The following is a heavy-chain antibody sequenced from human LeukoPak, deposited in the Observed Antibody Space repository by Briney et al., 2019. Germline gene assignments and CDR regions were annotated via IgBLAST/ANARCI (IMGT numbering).Heavy chain of an antibody. J-gene: IGHJ4*02. CDR3: ARVPELGIGYFDY. D-gene: IGHD7-27*01. V-gene: IGHV1-69*13. CDR2: IIPIFGTA. CDR1: GGAFSSYA. Sequence: GASVKVSCKASGGAFSSYAISWVRQATGQGLEWMGGIIPIFGTANYAQKFQGRVTITADESTSTAYMELSSLRSEDTAVYYCARVPELGIGYFDYWGQGTPVTVSS.